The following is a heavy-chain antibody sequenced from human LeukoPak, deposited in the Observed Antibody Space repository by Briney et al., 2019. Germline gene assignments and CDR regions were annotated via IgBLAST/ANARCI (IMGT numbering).Heavy chain of an antibody. CDR1: GFTFSSYW. J-gene: IGHJ1*01. CDR3: ARESPHSDTMIVPLGYFQH. D-gene: IGHD3-22*01. CDR2: IKQDGSEK. Sequence: GGSLRLSCAASGFTFSSYWMTWVRQAPGKGLDWVANIKQDGSEKYYVDSVKGRFTISRDNAKNSLYLQMNSLRAEDTAVYYCARESPHSDTMIVPLGYFQHWGQGTLVTVSS. V-gene: IGHV3-7*01.